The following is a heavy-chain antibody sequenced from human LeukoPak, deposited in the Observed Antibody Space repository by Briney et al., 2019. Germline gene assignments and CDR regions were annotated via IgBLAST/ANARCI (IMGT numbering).Heavy chain of an antibody. CDR1: GGSISSSNW. CDR2: IYYSGST. Sequence: PSETLSLTCTVSGGSISSSNWWSWARQPPGKGLEWIGYIYYSGSTNYNPSLKSRVTISVDTPKNQFSLKLSSVTAADTAVYYCARRGAHCSSTSCYQSPYYYYMDVWGKGTTVTISS. CDR3: ARRGAHCSSTSCYQSPYYYYMDV. D-gene: IGHD2-2*01. V-gene: IGHV4-4*02. J-gene: IGHJ6*03.